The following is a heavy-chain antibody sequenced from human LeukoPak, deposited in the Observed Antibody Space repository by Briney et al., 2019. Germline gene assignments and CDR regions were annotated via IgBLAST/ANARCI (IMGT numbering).Heavy chain of an antibody. CDR1: GGSISSYY. D-gene: IGHD6-19*01. Sequence: SETLSLTCTVSGGSISSYYWSRIRQPPGKGLEWIGYIYYSGSTNYNPSLKSRVTISVDTSKNQFSLKLSSVTAADTAVYYCARSSGWSGFDYWGQGTLVTVSS. CDR3: ARSSGWSGFDY. CDR2: IYYSGST. J-gene: IGHJ4*02. V-gene: IGHV4-59*01.